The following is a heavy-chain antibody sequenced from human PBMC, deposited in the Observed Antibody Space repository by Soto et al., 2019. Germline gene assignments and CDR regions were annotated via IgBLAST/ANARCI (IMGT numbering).Heavy chain of an antibody. CDR3: ASRHSSPYFDY. D-gene: IGHD6-13*01. CDR2: IYYRGST. J-gene: IGHJ4*02. Sequence: QVQLQESGPGLVKPSQTLSLTCTVSGGSISSGDYYWSWIRQPPGKGLEWIGSIYYRGSTYYNPSLKSRVTISVDTSKNHFSLKLNSVTAADTAVYYCASRHSSPYFDYWGQGTLVTVSS. V-gene: IGHV4-30-4*01. CDR1: GGSISSGDYY.